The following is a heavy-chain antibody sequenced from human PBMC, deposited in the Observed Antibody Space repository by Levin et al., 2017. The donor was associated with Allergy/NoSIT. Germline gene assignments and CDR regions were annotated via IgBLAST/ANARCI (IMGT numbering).Heavy chain of an antibody. V-gene: IGHV1-69*13. CDR2: IIPISGTS. D-gene: IGHD1-26*01. CDR3: ARAVVGANNGLDV. J-gene: IGHJ6*02. Sequence: SVKVSCKASGGTFRSYAISWVRQAPGQGLEWMGGIIPISGTSHYAQKFQDRVTITADESTSTAYMEVSSLRSEDTAVYYCARAVVGANNGLDVWGQGTAVTVSS. CDR1: GGTFRSYA.